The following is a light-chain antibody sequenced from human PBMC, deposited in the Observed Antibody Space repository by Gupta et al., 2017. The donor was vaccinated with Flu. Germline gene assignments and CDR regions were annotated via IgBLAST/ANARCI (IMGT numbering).Light chain of an antibody. CDR3: RQYNSYPQT. Sequence: DIQMTQSPSSLSASVGDRVTITCRASQGIRNDLGWYQQKPGKAPKRLIYGAGRLQSGAPSRFSGSGXGTXFTLTIXSLQPEDFATYYCRQYNSYPQTFGXGTKLEIK. V-gene: IGKV1-17*01. J-gene: IGKJ1*01. CDR2: GAG. CDR1: QGIRND.